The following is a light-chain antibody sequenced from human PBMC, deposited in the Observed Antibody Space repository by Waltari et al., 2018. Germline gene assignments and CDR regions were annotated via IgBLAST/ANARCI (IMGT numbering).Light chain of an antibody. Sequence: QSVLTQPPSASGTPGQRVTISCSGSSSNIGSNYVYWYQHLPGTTPKLLIPRNDQRPSGVPDRFSGSKSGTSASLDISGLRSEDEGDYYCAAWDGGVSGPHVFGTGTKVTVL. J-gene: IGLJ1*01. V-gene: IGLV1-47*01. CDR1: SSNIGSNY. CDR3: AAWDGGVSGPHV. CDR2: RND.